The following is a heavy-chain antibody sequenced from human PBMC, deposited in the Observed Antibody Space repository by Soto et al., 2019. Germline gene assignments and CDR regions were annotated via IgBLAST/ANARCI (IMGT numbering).Heavy chain of an antibody. CDR2: IIPIFGTA. D-gene: IGHD3-3*01. CDR1: GGTFSSYA. V-gene: IGHV1-69*01. J-gene: IGHJ4*02. CDR3: AGGGEGTIFGVAPPFEG. Sequence: QVQLVQSGAEVKKPGSSVKVTCKASGGTFSSYAISWVRQAPGQGLEWMGGIIPIFGTANYAQKFQGRVTITADESTSTAYMELSSLRSEDTAVYYCAGGGEGTIFGVAPPFEGWGQGTLVTVSS.